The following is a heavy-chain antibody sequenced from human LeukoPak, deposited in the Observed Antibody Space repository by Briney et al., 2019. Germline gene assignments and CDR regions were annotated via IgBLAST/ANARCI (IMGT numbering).Heavy chain of an antibody. V-gene: IGHV1-69*13. J-gene: IGHJ4*02. CDR3: ARGILRFLEWLFPGDYYFDY. CDR1: GGTFSSYA. Sequence: VKVSCKASGGTFSSYAISWVRQAPGQGLEWMGGIIPIFGTANYAQKFQGRVTITADESTSTAYMELSSLRSEDTAVYYCARGILRFLEWLFPGDYYFDYWGQGTLVTVSS. D-gene: IGHD3-3*01. CDR2: IIPIFGTA.